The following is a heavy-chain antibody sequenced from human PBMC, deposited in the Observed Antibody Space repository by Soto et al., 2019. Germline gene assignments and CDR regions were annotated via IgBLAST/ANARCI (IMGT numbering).Heavy chain of an antibody. CDR1: GFTFSSYW. J-gene: IGHJ4*02. V-gene: IGHV3-74*01. Sequence: EVQLVESGGGLVQPGGSLRLSCAASGFTFSSYWVHWVRQAPGKGLVWVSRISSDGSSISYADSVKGRFTMSRDNAKNTMYLQMNSLRAEDKAVYYCTRENYNLGGALDYWGQGALVTVSS. CDR2: ISSDGSSI. D-gene: IGHD1-1*01. CDR3: TRENYNLGGALDY.